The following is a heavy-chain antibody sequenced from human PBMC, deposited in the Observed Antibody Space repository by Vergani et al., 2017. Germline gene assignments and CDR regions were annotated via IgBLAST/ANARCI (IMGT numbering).Heavy chain of an antibody. D-gene: IGHD5-18*01. CDR3: ARSPKGRIQLSY. J-gene: IGHJ4*02. V-gene: IGHV4-34*01. CDR2: INHSGST. Sequence: QVQLQQWGAGLLKPSETLSLTCAVYGGSFSGYYWSWIRQPPGKGLEWIGEINHSGSTNYNPSLKGRVTISVDTSKNQFSLKLSSVTAADTAVYYCARSPKGRIQLSYWGQGTLVTVSS. CDR1: GGSFSGYY.